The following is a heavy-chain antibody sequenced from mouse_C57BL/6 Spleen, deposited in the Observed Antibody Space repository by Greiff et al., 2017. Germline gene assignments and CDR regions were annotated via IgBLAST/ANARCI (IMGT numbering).Heavy chain of an antibody. CDR1: GFTFSDYY. CDR3: ARGAGSWYFDV. J-gene: IGHJ1*03. Sequence: EVQRVESEGGLVQPGSSMKLSCTASGFTFSDYYLAWVRQVPETGLEWVANITYDGSSTYYLDSLKSRFIISRDNAKNILYLQMSSLKSEDTATYYCARGAGSWYFDVWGTGTTVTVSS. CDR2: ITYDGSST. V-gene: IGHV5-16*01.